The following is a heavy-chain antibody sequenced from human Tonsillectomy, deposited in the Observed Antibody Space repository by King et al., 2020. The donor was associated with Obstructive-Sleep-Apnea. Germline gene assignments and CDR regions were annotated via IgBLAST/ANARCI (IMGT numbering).Heavy chain of an antibody. CDR1: GFTFSTFA. V-gene: IGHV3-30*04. CDR3: ARALGYCSGGSCYLEYCDL. CDR2: ISDDGSNK. J-gene: IGHJ2*01. D-gene: IGHD2-15*01. Sequence: VQLVESGGGVVQPGRSLRLSCAASGFTFSTFAMHWVRQAPGKGLEWVAVISDDGSNKYYADSVKGRFTISRDNSKKTLYLQMNSLRAEDTAVYYCARALGYCSGGSCYLEYCDLWGRGTLAT.